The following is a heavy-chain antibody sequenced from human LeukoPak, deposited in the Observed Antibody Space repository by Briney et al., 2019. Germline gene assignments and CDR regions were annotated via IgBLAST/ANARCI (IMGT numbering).Heavy chain of an antibody. CDR1: GGTFSSYA. CDR3: ARVHYDFWSGYYLGFDP. CDR2: IIPIFGTA. D-gene: IGHD3-3*01. Sequence: SVKVSCKASGGTFSSYAISWVRQAPGQGLEWMGRIIPIFGTANYAQKFQGRVTITTDESTSTAYMELSSLRSEDTAVYYCARVHYDFWSGYYLGFDPWGQGTLVTVSS. V-gene: IGHV1-69*05. J-gene: IGHJ5*02.